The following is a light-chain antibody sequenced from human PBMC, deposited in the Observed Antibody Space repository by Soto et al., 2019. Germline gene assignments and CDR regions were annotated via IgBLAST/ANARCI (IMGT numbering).Light chain of an antibody. Sequence: QSVLTQPASVSGSPGQSITISCTGTSSDVGVYDFVSWYQQHPGKGPKLLIYEVSNRPSGVSNRFSGSKSGNTASLTISGLQSEDEADYYCSSYTTSATLVFGGGTKL. CDR3: SSYTTSATLV. CDR2: EVS. J-gene: IGLJ3*02. V-gene: IGLV2-14*01. CDR1: SSDVGVYDF.